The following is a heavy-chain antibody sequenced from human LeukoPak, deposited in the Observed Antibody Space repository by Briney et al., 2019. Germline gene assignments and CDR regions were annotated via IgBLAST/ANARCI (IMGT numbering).Heavy chain of an antibody. D-gene: IGHD1-7*01. CDR1: ELTSSTSW. CDR3: VGWGISGITNH. V-gene: IGHV3-7*01. J-gene: IGHJ4*02. Sequence: GGPLRLSCAASELTSSTSWMGWVRQAPGKGLEWVAQTKQDGSEKYYVDSVKGRFTTSRDKNSLFLQMNSVRAEDTAVYYCVGWGISGITNHWGQGTLVTVSS. CDR2: TKQDGSEK.